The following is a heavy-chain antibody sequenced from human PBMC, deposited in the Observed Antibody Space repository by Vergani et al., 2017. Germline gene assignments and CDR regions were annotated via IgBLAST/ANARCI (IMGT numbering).Heavy chain of an antibody. CDR3: ATKSCGTPGCQIGYFRE. Sequence: QVHLVESGGGVVQPGRSLRLSCVASGFTSSYYGMHWVRQAPGKGLEWVAVISYEGTQKYYADSVKGRFTISRDNSKSTLYLQMNSLRTEDTAVYYCATKSCGTPGCQIGYFREWGQGTLVTVSS. CDR1: GFTSSYYG. D-gene: IGHD1-1*01. V-gene: IGHV3-30*03. J-gene: IGHJ1*01. CDR2: ISYEGTQK.